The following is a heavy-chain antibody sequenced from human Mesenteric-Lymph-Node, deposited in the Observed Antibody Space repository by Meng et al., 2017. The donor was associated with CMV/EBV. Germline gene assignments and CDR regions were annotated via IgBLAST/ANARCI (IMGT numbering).Heavy chain of an antibody. CDR2: INSDGSNR. CDR3: ARGVHF. D-gene: IGHD1-1*01. V-gene: IGHV3-74*01. J-gene: IGHJ4*02. Sequence: GGSLRLSCVASGFTFNSHWMHWVRQTPGKGLVWVSRINSDGSNRNYADSVKGRFTISRDNAKSSLYLQMNSLRAEDTAFYYCARGVHFWGQGTLVTVSS. CDR1: GFTFNSHW.